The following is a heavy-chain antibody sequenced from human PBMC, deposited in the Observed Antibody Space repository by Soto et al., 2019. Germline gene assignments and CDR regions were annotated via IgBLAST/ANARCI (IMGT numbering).Heavy chain of an antibody. V-gene: IGHV3-33*05. J-gene: IGHJ4*02. Sequence: PGGSLRLSCATSGFTFSHCGFHWARQAPGEGLEWVAFISYDGTKKYYPDSVRGRFTISRDNSKDTLYLDINSLRAEDAAMYFCVRDEGAPRTYYFDHWGQGALVTVSS. CDR1: GFTFSHCG. D-gene: IGHD2-21*01. CDR2: ISYDGTKK. CDR3: VRDEGAPRTYYFDH.